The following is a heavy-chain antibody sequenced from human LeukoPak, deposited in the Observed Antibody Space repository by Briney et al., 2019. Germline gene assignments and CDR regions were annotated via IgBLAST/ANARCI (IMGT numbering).Heavy chain of an antibody. J-gene: IGHJ3*02. CDR1: GFTFSSYS. Sequence: PGGSLRLSCAASGFTFSSYSMNWVRQAPGKGLEWVSYISSSGTTIYYADSVKGRFTISRDSAKNSLYLQMNSLRAEDTAVYYCAKSRWETYAVRAFDIWGQGTMVTVSS. CDR3: AKSRWETYAVRAFDI. CDR2: ISSSGTTI. D-gene: IGHD1-26*01. V-gene: IGHV3-48*01.